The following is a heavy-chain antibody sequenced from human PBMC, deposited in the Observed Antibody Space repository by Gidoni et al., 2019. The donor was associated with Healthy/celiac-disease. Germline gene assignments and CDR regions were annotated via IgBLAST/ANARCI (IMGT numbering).Heavy chain of an antibody. CDR2: ISSNGGST. V-gene: IGHV3-64*01. CDR3: ARASIAVAGTNDY. Sequence: ELQLVESGGGLVQPGGSLRLSCAASGFTFSSYAMHWVRQAPGKGLEYVSAISSNGGSTYYANSVKGRFTISRDNSKNTLYLQMGSLRAEDMAVYYCARASIAVAGTNDYWGQGTLVTVSS. J-gene: IGHJ4*02. CDR1: GFTFSSYA. D-gene: IGHD6-19*01.